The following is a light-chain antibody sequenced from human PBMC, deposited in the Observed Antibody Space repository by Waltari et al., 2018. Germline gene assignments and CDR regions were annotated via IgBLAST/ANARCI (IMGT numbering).Light chain of an antibody. Sequence: DIQMTQSPSSLSTSVGDRVTITCRASRGIDSYLNWYQQRPRRAPKLLIYDASTLQREVPTRFSGGGIGTDFTLTINNLQPEDFATYFCQQSYSPPFTFGQGTRLEI. CDR2: DAS. J-gene: IGKJ5*01. V-gene: IGKV1-39*01. CDR1: RGIDSY. CDR3: QQSYSPPFT.